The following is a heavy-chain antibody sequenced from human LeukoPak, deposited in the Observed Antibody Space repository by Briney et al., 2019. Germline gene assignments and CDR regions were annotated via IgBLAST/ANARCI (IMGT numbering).Heavy chain of an antibody. CDR3: ARVGTMVRGPHV. CDR1: GGSISSYY. D-gene: IGHD3-10*01. Sequence: SETLSLTCTVSGGSISSYYWSWIRQPPGKGLEWIGYIYYSGSTNYNPSLKSRVTISVDTSKNQFSLKLSSVTAADMAVYYCARVGTMVRGPHVWGQGTLVTVSS. J-gene: IGHJ4*02. V-gene: IGHV4-59*01. CDR2: IYYSGST.